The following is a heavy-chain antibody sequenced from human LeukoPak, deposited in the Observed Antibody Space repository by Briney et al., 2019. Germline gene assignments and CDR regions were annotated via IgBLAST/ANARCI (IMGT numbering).Heavy chain of an antibody. J-gene: IGHJ3*02. Sequence: PGRSLRLSCAASGFTFSSYGMHWVRQAPGKGLEWVAVIWYDGSNKYYADSVKGRFTISRDNSKNPLYLQMNSLRDEDTAVYYCARDTPNYYDSSGYNDALDIWGQGTMVTVSS. V-gene: IGHV3-33*01. CDR2: IWYDGSNK. D-gene: IGHD3-22*01. CDR1: GFTFSSYG. CDR3: ARDTPNYYDSSGYNDALDI.